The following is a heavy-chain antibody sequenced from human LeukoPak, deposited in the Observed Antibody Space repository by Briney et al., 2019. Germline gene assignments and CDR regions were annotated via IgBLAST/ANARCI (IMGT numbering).Heavy chain of an antibody. CDR2: ITANGDST. CDR3: AKDIEAGTAGFSFDY. J-gene: IGHJ4*02. CDR1: GFSFAYYA. D-gene: IGHD2-21*02. Sequence: GSLRLSCAASGFSFAYYAMHWVRQAPGKGLEWVSLITANGDSTYYADSVKGRFTISRDNSKNSLSLQMNSLRTEDTALYYCAKDIEAGTAGFSFDYWGQGTLVAVSS. V-gene: IGHV3-43*02.